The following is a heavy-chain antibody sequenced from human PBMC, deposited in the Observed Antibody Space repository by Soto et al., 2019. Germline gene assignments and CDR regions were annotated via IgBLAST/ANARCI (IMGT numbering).Heavy chain of an antibody. Sequence: QVQLQESGPGLVKPSQTLSLTCTVSGGSISSGGYYWSWIRQHPGKGLEWIGYIYYCGSTYYHSSLKSRVSMSVDTSKNQFSLKLSSVTAADTAVYYCARAYGSGYMDVWGQGTRVTVS. CDR3: ARAYGSGYMDV. D-gene: IGHD3-10*01. V-gene: IGHV4-31*03. CDR1: GGSISSGGYY. CDR2: IYYCGST. J-gene: IGHJ6*02.